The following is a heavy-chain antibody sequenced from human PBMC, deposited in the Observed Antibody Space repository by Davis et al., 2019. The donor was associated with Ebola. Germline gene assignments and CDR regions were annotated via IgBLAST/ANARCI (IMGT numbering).Heavy chain of an antibody. CDR1: GFTFSDYY. Sequence: GGSLRLSCAASGFTFSDYYMSWIRQAPGKGLEWVSYISSSGSTTYYADSVKGRFTISRHSSENTVFLQMNSLRPDDTAVYYCARDPPQSGGYVWGQGTLVTVSS. CDR2: ISSSGSTT. D-gene: IGHD5-12*01. V-gene: IGHV3-11*01. CDR3: ARDPPQSGGYV. J-gene: IGHJ4*02.